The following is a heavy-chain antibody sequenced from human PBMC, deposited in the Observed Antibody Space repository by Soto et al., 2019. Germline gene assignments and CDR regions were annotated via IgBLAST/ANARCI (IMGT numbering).Heavy chain of an antibody. Sequence: QPGGSLRLSCADSGFPFGENAMSWVRQAPGKGLEWVSAISGSGGSTYYADSVKGRFTISRDNSKNTLYLQMNSLRAEDTAVYYCAKEAVDTAMAHVDYYYYYGMDVWGQGTTVTVSS. V-gene: IGHV3-23*01. CDR2: ISGSGGST. D-gene: IGHD5-18*01. CDR3: AKEAVDTAMAHVDYYYYYGMDV. J-gene: IGHJ6*02. CDR1: GFPFGENA.